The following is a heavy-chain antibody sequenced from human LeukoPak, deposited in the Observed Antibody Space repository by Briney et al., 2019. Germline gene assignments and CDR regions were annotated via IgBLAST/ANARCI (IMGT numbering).Heavy chain of an antibody. Sequence: ASVKVSCKVSGYTLTELSMHWVRQAPGKGLEWMGGFDPEDGETIYAQKFQGRVTMTEDTSTDTAYMELSSLRSEDTAVYYCATVYCSSTSCYYRGFDPWGQGTLVTVSS. CDR2: FDPEDGET. D-gene: IGHD2-2*01. CDR1: GYTLTELS. J-gene: IGHJ5*02. CDR3: ATVYCSSTSCYYRGFDP. V-gene: IGHV1-24*01.